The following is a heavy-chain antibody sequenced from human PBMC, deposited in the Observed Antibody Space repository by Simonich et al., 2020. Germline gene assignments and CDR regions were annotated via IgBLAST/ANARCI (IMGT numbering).Heavy chain of an antibody. V-gene: IGHV3-13*01. Sequence: EVQLVESGGGLVQPGGSLRLSCAAYGFTFSSYDMHWVRQATGRDMAWFAAIGTAGDKYYPGYGKGRFTISRENAKNSLYLQMNSLRAGDTAVYYCARGGYSGSNNWFDPWGQGTLVTVSS. CDR1: GFTFSSYD. CDR3: ARGGYSGSNNWFDP. J-gene: IGHJ5*02. CDR2: IGTAGDK. D-gene: IGHD1-26*01.